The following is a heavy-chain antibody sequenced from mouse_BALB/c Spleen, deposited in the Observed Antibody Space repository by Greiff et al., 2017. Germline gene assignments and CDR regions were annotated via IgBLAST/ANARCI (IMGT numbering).Heavy chain of an antibody. CDR3: DYRYGDAMDY. CDR1: GFSLSRYS. V-gene: IGHV2-6-4*01. Sequence: VMLVESGPGLVAPSQSLSITCTVSGFSLSRYSVHWVRQPPGKGLEWLGMIWGGGSTDYNSALKSRLSISNDNSKSHVVLIMNSLQTDDTAMYYCDYRYGDAMDYWGQGTSVTVSS. D-gene: IGHD2-14*01. J-gene: IGHJ4*01. CDR2: IWGGGST.